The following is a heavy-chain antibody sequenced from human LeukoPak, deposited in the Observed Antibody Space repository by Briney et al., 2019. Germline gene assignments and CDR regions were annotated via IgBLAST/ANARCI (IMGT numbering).Heavy chain of an antibody. CDR3: VRRNYVSGRIDP. CDR1: GGSISSSDYL. J-gene: IGHJ5*02. Sequence: SETLSLTCTVSGGSISSSDYLWAWVRQPPGKGLEWIGDFYYNGVTSYDPSLKSRVTISVDTSKNQFSLNLTSVTAADTAVYHCVRRNYVSGRIDPWGQGILVTVSS. V-gene: IGHV4-39*01. D-gene: IGHD3-16*01. CDR2: FYYNGVT.